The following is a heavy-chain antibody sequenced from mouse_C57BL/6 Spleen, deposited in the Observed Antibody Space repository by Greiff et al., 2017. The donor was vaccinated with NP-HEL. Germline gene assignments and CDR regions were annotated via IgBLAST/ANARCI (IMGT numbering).Heavy chain of an antibody. CDR2: ISSGSSTI. D-gene: IGHD1-1*01. J-gene: IGHJ2*01. Sequence: EVQGVESGGGLVKPGGSLKLSCAASGFTFSDYGMHWVRQAPEKGLEWVAYISSGSSTIYYADTVKGRFTISRDNAKNTLFLQMTSRRSEDTAMYYCARGESFYYYGSSYFDYWGQGTTLTVSS. CDR3: ARGESFYYYGSSYFDY. CDR1: GFTFSDYG. V-gene: IGHV5-17*01.